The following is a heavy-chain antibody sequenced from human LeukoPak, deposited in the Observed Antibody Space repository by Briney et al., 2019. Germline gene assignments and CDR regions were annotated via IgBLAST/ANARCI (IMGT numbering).Heavy chain of an antibody. Sequence: PGGSLRLSCSASGFTFSSYPMHWVRQAPGKGLVWVSRIGTDGSGTAYADSVKGRFTISRDNSKNTLYLQMNSLIPDDTAVYYCAREKLYDSSGYYSHYFDSWGQGTLVTVSP. CDR3: AREKLYDSSGYYSHYFDS. CDR1: GFTFSSYP. J-gene: IGHJ4*02. V-gene: IGHV3-74*01. D-gene: IGHD3-22*01. CDR2: IGTDGSGT.